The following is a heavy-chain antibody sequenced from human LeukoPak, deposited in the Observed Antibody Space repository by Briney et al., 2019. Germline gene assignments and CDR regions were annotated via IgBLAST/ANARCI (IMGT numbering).Heavy chain of an antibody. J-gene: IGHJ5*02. Sequence: ASVKVSCKASGGTFSSYAISWVRQAPGQGLEWMGRVIPILGIANYAQKFQGRVTITADKSTSTAYMELSSLRSEDTAVYYCARAIVVVPAAMGWFDPWGQGTLVTVSS. CDR2: VIPILGIA. V-gene: IGHV1-69*04. CDR3: ARAIVVVPAAMGWFDP. CDR1: GGTFSSYA. D-gene: IGHD2-2*01.